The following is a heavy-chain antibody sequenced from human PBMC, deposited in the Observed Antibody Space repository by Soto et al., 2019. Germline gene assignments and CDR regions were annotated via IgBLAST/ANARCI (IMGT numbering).Heavy chain of an antibody. Sequence: ASVKVSCKASGYTFTTYGISWVRQAPGQGLEWMGWISGYNGDTKYAQELQDRVTMTTDTSTSTAYMELRSLRSDDTAVYYCAREYCRGGSCYDPDFWGQGTVVT. CDR3: AREYCRGGSCYDPDF. CDR1: GYTFTTYG. J-gene: IGHJ4*02. CDR2: ISGYNGDT. D-gene: IGHD2-15*01. V-gene: IGHV1-18*01.